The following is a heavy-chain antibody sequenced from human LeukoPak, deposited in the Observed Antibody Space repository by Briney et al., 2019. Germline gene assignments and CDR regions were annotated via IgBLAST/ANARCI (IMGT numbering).Heavy chain of an antibody. V-gene: IGHV4-4*07. D-gene: IGHD6-25*01. Sequence: SETLSLTCTVSGGSISNYYWTWIRQPAGKGLEWIGRIYTSGSTNYNPSLKSRVTMSVDTSKNQFSLKLSSVTAAVTAVYYCARDTRSYSSVFFDPWGQGTLVTVSS. CDR1: GGSISNYY. J-gene: IGHJ5*02. CDR3: ARDTRSYSSVFFDP. CDR2: IYTSGST.